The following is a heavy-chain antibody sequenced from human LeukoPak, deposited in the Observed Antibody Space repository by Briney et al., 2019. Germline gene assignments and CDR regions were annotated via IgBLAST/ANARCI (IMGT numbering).Heavy chain of an antibody. CDR2: MNPNSGNT. V-gene: IGHV1-8*02. CDR3: ARVAVWGYDFWSGYYLDYYYYMDV. Sequence: ASVKVSCKASGYTFTSYDINWVRQATGQGLEWMGWMNPNSGNTGYAQKFQGRVTMTTDTSTSTAYMELRSLRSDDTAVYYCARVAVWGYDFWSGYYLDYYYYMDVWGKGTTVTVSS. D-gene: IGHD3-3*01. CDR1: GYTFTSYD. J-gene: IGHJ6*03.